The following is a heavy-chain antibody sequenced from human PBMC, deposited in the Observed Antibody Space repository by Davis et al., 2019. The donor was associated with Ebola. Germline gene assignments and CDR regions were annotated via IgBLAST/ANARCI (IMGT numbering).Heavy chain of an antibody. D-gene: IGHD3-16*01. V-gene: IGHV3-21*01. CDR2: ISSDSDYI. CDR1: GFTFYSYA. CDR3: ARDRPLDFFFGDYYGMDV. J-gene: IGHJ6*02. Sequence: GESLKISCAASGFTFYSYAMTWVRQAPGKGLEWVSSISSDSDYIYYADSAKGRFTISRDNAKNSLYLQMNSLRAEDTAVYYCARDRPLDFFFGDYYGMDVWGQGTTVTVSS.